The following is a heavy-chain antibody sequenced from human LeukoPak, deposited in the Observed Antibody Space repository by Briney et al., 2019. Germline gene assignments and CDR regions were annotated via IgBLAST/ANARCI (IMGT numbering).Heavy chain of an antibody. CDR3: ATAFSVAGTYWFDP. J-gene: IGHJ5*02. CDR2: FDPEDGET. D-gene: IGHD6-19*01. CDR1: GYTLTELS. V-gene: IGHV1-24*01. Sequence: ASVKVSCKGSGYTLTELSMHWVRQAPGKGVGWMGGFDPEDGETIYAQKFQGRVTMTEDTSTDTAYMELSSLRSEDTAVYYCATAFSVAGTYWFDPWGQGTLVTVSS.